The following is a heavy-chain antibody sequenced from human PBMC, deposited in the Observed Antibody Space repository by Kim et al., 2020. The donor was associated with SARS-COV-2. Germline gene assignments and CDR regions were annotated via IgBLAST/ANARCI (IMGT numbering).Heavy chain of an antibody. CDR2: ISYDGSNK. CDR1: GFTFSSYA. Sequence: GGSLRLSCAASGFTFSSYAMHWVRQAPGKGLEWVAVISYDGSNKYYADSVKGRFTISRDNSKNTLYLQMNSLRAEDTAVYYCARDDGSVAGPYWGQGTLVTVSS. CDR3: ARDDGSVAGPY. J-gene: IGHJ4*02. V-gene: IGHV3-30-3*01. D-gene: IGHD3-10*01.